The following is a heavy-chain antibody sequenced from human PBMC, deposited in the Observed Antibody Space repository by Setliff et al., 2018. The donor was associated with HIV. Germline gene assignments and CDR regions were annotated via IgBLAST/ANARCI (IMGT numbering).Heavy chain of an antibody. V-gene: IGHV3-64D*06. Sequence: GESLRLSCSASGFSFSKYAMHWVRQAPGKGLEYVSDISSNGFSTYYTESVKARFTVSRDNYKNTLYLQMNSLRPGDTAVYYCVKSVGDFWNRGFDSWGQGTQVTVSS. CDR1: GFSFSKYA. D-gene: IGHD3-3*01. CDR3: VKSVGDFWNRGFDS. J-gene: IGHJ5*01. CDR2: ISSNGFST.